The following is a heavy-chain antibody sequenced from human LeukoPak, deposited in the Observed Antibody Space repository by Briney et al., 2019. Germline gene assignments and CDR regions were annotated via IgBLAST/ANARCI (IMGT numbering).Heavy chain of an antibody. CDR3: ATCKIWRVVAAFDN. CDR1: GFTFSWFG. J-gene: IGHJ4*02. Sequence: PGGTLRLSCAASGFTFSWFGMQWHRHAPGKELKVGADISDGGSNIYYADSVKGTFTISRYTSKNTLYRQMHSPRAEDTDVYYCATCKIWRVVAAFDNWGQGTMVTVSS. D-gene: IGHD2-15*01. V-gene: IGHV3-30*03. CDR2: ISDGGSNI.